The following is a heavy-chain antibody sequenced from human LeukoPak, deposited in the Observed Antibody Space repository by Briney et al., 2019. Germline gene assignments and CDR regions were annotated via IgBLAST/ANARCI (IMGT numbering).Heavy chain of an antibody. CDR1: GGTFSSYA. J-gene: IGHJ5*01. Sequence: ASVKVSCKASGGTFSSYAISWVRQAPGQGLEWMGWINPNSGGTNYAQKFQGRVTMTRDTSISTAYMELSRLRSDDTAAYYCARMVGASNWFDPWGQGTMVTVSS. D-gene: IGHD1-26*01. V-gene: IGHV1-2*02. CDR2: INPNSGGT. CDR3: ARMVGASNWFDP.